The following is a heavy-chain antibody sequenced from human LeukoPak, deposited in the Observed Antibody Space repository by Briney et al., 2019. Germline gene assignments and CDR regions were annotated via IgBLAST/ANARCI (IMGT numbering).Heavy chain of an antibody. CDR1: GFTFSDYY. CDR3: ARDRDYGSPLYPYYFYGMDV. V-gene: IGHV3-11*01. CDR2: ISSSGSTI. J-gene: IGHJ6*02. Sequence: GGSLRLSCAASGFTFSDYYMSWIRQAPGKGLEWVSYISSSGSTIYYADSVKGRFTISRDNAKNSLYLQMNSLRAEDTAVYYCARDRDYGSPLYPYYFYGMDVWGQGTTVTVSS. D-gene: IGHD3-10*01.